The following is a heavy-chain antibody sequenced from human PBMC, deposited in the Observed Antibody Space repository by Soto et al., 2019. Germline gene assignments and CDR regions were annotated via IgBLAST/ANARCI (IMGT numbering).Heavy chain of an antibody. CDR2: INQGGSVK. CDR3: ARSLLSYYDSSGYYSDY. Sequence: PGGSLRLSCEASGFALSPYWMSWVRQAPGKGLEWVANINQGGSVKHYVDSVRGRFTISRDNAKNSLFLQMNSLSAEDTAVYYCARSLLSYYDSSGYYSDYWGQGTLVTVSS. CDR1: GFALSPYW. D-gene: IGHD3-22*01. V-gene: IGHV3-7*03. J-gene: IGHJ4*02.